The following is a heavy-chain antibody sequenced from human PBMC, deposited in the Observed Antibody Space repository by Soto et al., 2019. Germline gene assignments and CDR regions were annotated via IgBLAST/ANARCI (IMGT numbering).Heavy chain of an antibody. V-gene: IGHV3-11*01. D-gene: IGHD6-19*01. CDR2: ISIGGGTI. CDR1: GFSLSDYY. J-gene: IGHJ4*02. CDR3: ARDRTTGWSTLDY. Sequence: QVQLVESGGGLVKTGGSLRLSCAASGFSLSDYYMSWIRQPPGKGLEWISYISIGGGTIHYADSVKGRFTISRDNAKNSLYLQMNSLRDEDTAVYYCARDRTTGWSTLDYWGQGTLVTVSS.